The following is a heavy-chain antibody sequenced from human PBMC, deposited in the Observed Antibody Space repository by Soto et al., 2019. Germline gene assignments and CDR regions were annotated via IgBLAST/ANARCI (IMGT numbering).Heavy chain of an antibody. CDR1: GGTFSSYA. D-gene: IGHD2-2*01. Sequence: SVKVSCKASGGTFSSYAISWVRQAPGQGLEWMGGIIPIFGTANYAQKFQGRVTITADESTSTAYMELSSLRSEDTAVYYCATSAWHIVVVPTRCYYCMDVCGQGTTVTVSS. V-gene: IGHV1-69*13. CDR3: ATSAWHIVVVPTRCYYCMDV. J-gene: IGHJ6*02. CDR2: IIPIFGTA.